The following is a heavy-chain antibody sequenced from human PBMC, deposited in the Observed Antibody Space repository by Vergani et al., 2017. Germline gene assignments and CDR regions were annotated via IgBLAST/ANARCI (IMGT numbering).Heavy chain of an antibody. CDR3: AKDDADSGSYWPEDY. D-gene: IGHD1-26*01. Sequence: LEESGGGSVKPGGSLRLSCAASGFKFSDHYMSWIRQAPGKGLEWVSHISPGASTVSYTDSVTGRFTVSRDNDNNSLTLDMTTLRVEDTAVYYCAKDDADSGSYWPEDYWGQGTLVTVSS. J-gene: IGHJ4*02. V-gene: IGHV3-11*04. CDR2: ISPGASTV. CDR1: GFKFSDHY.